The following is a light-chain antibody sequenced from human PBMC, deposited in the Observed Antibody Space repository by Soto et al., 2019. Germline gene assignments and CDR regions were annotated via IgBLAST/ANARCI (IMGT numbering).Light chain of an antibody. CDR2: TDN. Sequence: QSVLPQPPSSSWTPGRMVTISCSGGSSNVGINTVNWYQQLPGTAPKVLIYTDNARPSGVPDRFSGSKSGTSASLAINGLQSGDEADYDCGAWDESPNGYDFGNGTKVTVL. CDR1: SSNVGINT. V-gene: IGLV1-44*01. J-gene: IGLJ1*01. CDR3: GAWDESPNGYD.